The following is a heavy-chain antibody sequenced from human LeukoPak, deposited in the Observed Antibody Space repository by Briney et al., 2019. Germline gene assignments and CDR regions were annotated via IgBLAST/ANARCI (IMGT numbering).Heavy chain of an antibody. Sequence: QPGGSLRLSCAASGFTFSSYAMSWVRQAPGKGLEWVSAISGSGGSTYYADSVKGRFTISRDNSKNTLYLQMNSLRAEDTAVYYCAKALSYYYDSRGLHYFDYWGQGTLVTVSS. CDR3: AKALSYYYDSRGLHYFDY. D-gene: IGHD3-22*01. CDR1: GFTFSSYA. V-gene: IGHV3-23*01. CDR2: ISGSGGST. J-gene: IGHJ4*02.